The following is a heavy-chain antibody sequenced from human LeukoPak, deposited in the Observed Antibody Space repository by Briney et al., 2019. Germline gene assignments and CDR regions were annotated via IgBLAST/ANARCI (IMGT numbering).Heavy chain of an antibody. Sequence: GGSLRLSCAASGFTFRSYAMHWVRQAPGKGLEGGAVISYDGSNKYYADSVKGRFTISRDNSKNTLYLQMNSLRAEATAVYYCARVLTPQSLFSSWFDPWGQGTLVTVSS. CDR2: ISYDGSNK. V-gene: IGHV3-30*04. J-gene: IGHJ5*02. D-gene: IGHD3-9*01. CDR1: GFTFRSYA. CDR3: ARVLTPQSLFSSWFDP.